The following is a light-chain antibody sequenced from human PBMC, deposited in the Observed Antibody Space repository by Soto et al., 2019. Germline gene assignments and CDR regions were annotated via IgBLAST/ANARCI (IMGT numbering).Light chain of an antibody. V-gene: IGKV3-20*01. Sequence: EIVLTQSPDTLSLSLGERATLSCRASQSVSNYYLSWYQQKPGQAARLLIYTASTRASGIPDSLSGSGSGRDFTVSISTLRPEDSAVYYCQHYGNRSTRYTFGQGTKVEIK. CDR2: TAS. CDR1: QSVSNYY. J-gene: IGKJ2*01. CDR3: QHYGNRSTRYT.